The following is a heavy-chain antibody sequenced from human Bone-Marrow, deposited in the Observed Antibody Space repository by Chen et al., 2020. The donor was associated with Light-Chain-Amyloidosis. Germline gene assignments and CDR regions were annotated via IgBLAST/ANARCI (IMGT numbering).Heavy chain of an antibody. CDR2: ISQSGST. J-gene: IGHJ6*03. V-gene: IGHV4-34*01. CDR1: GGSLRGYS. Sequence: QVQLQQWGAGLVKPSETLSLTCGVNGGSLRGYSWSRNRQPPGKGLEWIGEISQSGSTYYNPTLRSRVTISLDTSKNQFSLKLSSVTAADTAVYYCARQSYGSDSYFSLDNTYYMDVWGRGTTVTVSS. D-gene: IGHD3-10*01. CDR3: ARQSYGSDSYFSLDNTYYMDV.